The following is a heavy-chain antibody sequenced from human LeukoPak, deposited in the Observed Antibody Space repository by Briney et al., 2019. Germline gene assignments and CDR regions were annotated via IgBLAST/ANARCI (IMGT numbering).Heavy chain of an antibody. J-gene: IGHJ6*02. V-gene: IGHV4-4*07. CDR1: GGSISSYY. D-gene: IGHD3-10*01. CDR3: ARGHVLLWYHQPEAYYYGMDV. Sequence: SETLSLTCTVSGGSISSYYRSWIRQPAGKGLEWIGRIYTSGSTNYNPSLKSRVTMSVDTSKNQFSLKLSSVTAADTAVYYCARGHVLLWYHQPEAYYYGMDVWGQGTTVTVSS. CDR2: IYTSGST.